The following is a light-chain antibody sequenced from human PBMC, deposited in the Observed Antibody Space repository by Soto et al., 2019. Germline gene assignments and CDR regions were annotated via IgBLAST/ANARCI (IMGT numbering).Light chain of an antibody. CDR3: QLRSNWPPRFT. CDR2: DAS. J-gene: IGKJ3*01. Sequence: EIVLTQSPATLSLSPGERATLSCRASQSVSSYLAWYQQKPGQAPRLLIYDASNRATGIPARFSGSGSGTDFPLTISSLEPEDFAVYYFQLRSNWPPRFTFGPGTKVDI. V-gene: IGKV3-11*01. CDR1: QSVSSY.